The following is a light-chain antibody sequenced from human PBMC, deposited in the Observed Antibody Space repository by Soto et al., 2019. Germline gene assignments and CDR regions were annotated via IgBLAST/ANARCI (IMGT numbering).Light chain of an antibody. CDR3: AAWDGSLNGWV. V-gene: IGLV1-44*01. J-gene: IGLJ3*02. CDR2: SNN. Sequence: QSVLTQPPSASGTPVQRGTISCSGRSSNIGSNTVNWYQQLPGTAPKLLIYSNNQRPSGVPDRFSGTKSGTSASLAISGLQSEDEADYYCAAWDGSLNGWVFGGGTKLTVL. CDR1: SSNIGSNT.